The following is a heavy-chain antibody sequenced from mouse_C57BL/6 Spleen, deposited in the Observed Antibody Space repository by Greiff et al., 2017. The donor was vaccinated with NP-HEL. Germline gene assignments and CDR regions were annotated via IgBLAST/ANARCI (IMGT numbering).Heavy chain of an antibody. CDR2: ISSGSSTI. J-gene: IGHJ3*01. Sequence: EVKLMESGGGLVKPGGSLKLSCAASGFTFSDYGMHWVRQAPEKGLEWVAYISSGSSTIYYADTVKGRFTLSRDNAKNTLFLQMTSLRSEDTAMYYCARPYDYGAWFAYWGQGTLVTVSA. CDR3: ARPYDYGAWFAY. V-gene: IGHV5-17*01. CDR1: GFTFSDYG. D-gene: IGHD2-4*01.